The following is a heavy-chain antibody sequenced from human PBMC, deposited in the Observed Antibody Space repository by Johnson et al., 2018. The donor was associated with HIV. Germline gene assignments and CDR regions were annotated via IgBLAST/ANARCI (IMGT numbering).Heavy chain of an antibody. CDR1: GFTFSNAW. CDR2: IYSGGST. D-gene: IGHD1-1*01. J-gene: IGHJ3*02. V-gene: IGHV3-66*01. Sequence: VQLVESGGGLVKPGRSLRLSCAASGFTFSNAWMSWVRQAPGKGLEWVSVIYSGGSTYYADSVKGRFTISRDNSKNTLYLQMNSLRAEDTAVYYCAKDRTSAQSAFDIWGQGTMVT. CDR3: AKDRTSAQSAFDI.